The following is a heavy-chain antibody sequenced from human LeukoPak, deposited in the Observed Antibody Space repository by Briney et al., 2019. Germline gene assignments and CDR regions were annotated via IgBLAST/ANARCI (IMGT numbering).Heavy chain of an antibody. CDR1: GFTFNNFG. CDR3: ASGTNLIFGVVTDSGPDFDY. V-gene: IGHV3-30*02. J-gene: IGHJ4*02. D-gene: IGHD3-3*01. Sequence: GGSLRLSCEASGFTFNNFGMHWVRQAPGKGLEWVAFIGYDESKKYYADSVKGRFTISRDNSKNTLYLQMNSLRAEDTAVYYCASGTNLIFGVVTDSGPDFDYWGQGTLVTVSS. CDR2: IGYDESKK.